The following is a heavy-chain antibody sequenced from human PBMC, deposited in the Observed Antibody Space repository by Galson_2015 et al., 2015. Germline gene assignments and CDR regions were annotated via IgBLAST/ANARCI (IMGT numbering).Heavy chain of an antibody. J-gene: IGHJ5*02. CDR1: GFTFTNYG. Sequence: SLRLSCAASGFTFTNYGMHWARQAPGKGLEWVAVVAYDGSDAYYADSVKGRFTISRDNSKDSLYLQMNSLRPDDTAVYYCARDQVERATIPFNHFDPWGQGTLVTVSS. CDR2: VAYDGSDA. D-gene: IGHD5-24*01. CDR3: ARDQVERATIPFNHFDP. V-gene: IGHV3-30*03.